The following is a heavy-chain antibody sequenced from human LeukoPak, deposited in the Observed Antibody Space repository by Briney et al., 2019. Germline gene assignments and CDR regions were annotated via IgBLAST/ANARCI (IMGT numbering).Heavy chain of an antibody. CDR3: ARYSGYDYGEADAFDI. J-gene: IGHJ3*02. CDR2: ISYDGSNK. Sequence: GGSLRLSCAASGFTFSSYAMHWVRQAPGKGLEWVAVISYDGSNKYYADSVKGRFTISRDNSKNTLYLQMNSLRAEDTAVYYCARYSGYDYGEADAFDIWGQGTMVTVSS. V-gene: IGHV3-30*04. CDR1: GFTFSSYA. D-gene: IGHD5-12*01.